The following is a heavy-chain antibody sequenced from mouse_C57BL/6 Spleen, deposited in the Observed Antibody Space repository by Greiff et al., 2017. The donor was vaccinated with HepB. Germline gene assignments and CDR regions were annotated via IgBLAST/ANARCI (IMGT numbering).Heavy chain of an antibody. J-gene: IGHJ1*01. CDR3: GGVHARYFDV. CDR2: IYPGSGST. D-gene: IGHD3-1*01. CDR1: GYTFTSYW. V-gene: IGHV1-55*01. Sequence: QVQLKQPGAELVKPGASVKMSCKASGYTFTSYWITWVKQRPGQGLEWIGDIYPGSGSTNYNEKFKSKATLTVDTSSSTAYMQLSSLTSEDSAVYDRGGVHARYFDVWGAGTTVTVSS.